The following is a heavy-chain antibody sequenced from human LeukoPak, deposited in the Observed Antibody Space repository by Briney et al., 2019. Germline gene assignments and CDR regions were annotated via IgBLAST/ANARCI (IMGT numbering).Heavy chain of an antibody. CDR1: RFTFSSYG. J-gene: IGHJ4*02. CDR2: IRHDGSYQ. D-gene: IGHD3-22*01. Sequence: PGGSLRLSCAASRFTFSSYGMHWVRQTPGKGLEWVAFIRHDGSYQQYADSVRGRFTVSRDNFKDTVYLQMNSLRTEDTAVYYCAKNRDSSDYPRDFDYWGQGTLVTVFS. V-gene: IGHV3-30*02. CDR3: AKNRDSSDYPRDFDY.